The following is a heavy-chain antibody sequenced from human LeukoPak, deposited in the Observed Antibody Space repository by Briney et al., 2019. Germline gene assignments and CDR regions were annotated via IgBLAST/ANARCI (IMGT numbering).Heavy chain of an antibody. Sequence: GGSLRLSCAASGFTFSSYWISWVRQAPGKGLEWVANIKQDGSEKYYVDSVKGRFTISRDNAKNSLYLQMNSLRAEDTAVYYCARAHHSNGWFFDYWGQGTLVTVSS. J-gene: IGHJ4*02. CDR1: GFTFSSYW. CDR3: ARAHHSNGWFFDY. D-gene: IGHD6-19*01. V-gene: IGHV3-7*01. CDR2: IKQDGSEK.